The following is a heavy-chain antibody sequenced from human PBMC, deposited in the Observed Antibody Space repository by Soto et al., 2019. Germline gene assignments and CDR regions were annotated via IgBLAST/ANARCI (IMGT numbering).Heavy chain of an antibody. CDR2: ISAYNGNT. Sequence: ASVKVSCKASGYTFTSYGISWVRQAPGQGLEWMGWISAYNGNTNYAQKLQGRVTMTTDTSTSTAYMELRSLRSDDPAVYYCARDLYYYDSSGYTAFDIWGQGTMVTVSS. D-gene: IGHD3-22*01. CDR1: GYTFTSYG. V-gene: IGHV1-18*01. J-gene: IGHJ3*02. CDR3: ARDLYYYDSSGYTAFDI.